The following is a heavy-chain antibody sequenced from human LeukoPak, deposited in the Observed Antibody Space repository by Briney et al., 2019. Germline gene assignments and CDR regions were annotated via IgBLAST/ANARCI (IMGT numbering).Heavy chain of an antibody. Sequence: GGSLRLSCSASGFTFSSYWMHWVRQAPGKGLLWVSDINSDGSNTYYVDSVKGRFTISRDNAKNTLYLQLNSLRAEDTAVYYCARGADSNGYTVLDYWGQGTLVTVSS. CDR2: INSDGSNT. D-gene: IGHD3-22*01. J-gene: IGHJ4*02. CDR3: ARGADSNGYTVLDY. CDR1: GFTFSSYW. V-gene: IGHV3-74*01.